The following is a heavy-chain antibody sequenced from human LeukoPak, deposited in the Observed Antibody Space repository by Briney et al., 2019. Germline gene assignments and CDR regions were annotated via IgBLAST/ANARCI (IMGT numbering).Heavy chain of an antibody. V-gene: IGHV3-30-3*01. CDR1: GFTFSSYA. D-gene: IGHD3-10*01. CDR3: ASDCGSCPFDY. Sequence: GGSLRLSCAASGFTFSSYAMHWVRQAQGKGLEWVAVISYDGSNKYYADSVKGRFTISRDNSKNTLYLQMNSLRAEDTAVYYCASDCGSCPFDYWGQGTLVTVSS. J-gene: IGHJ4*02. CDR2: ISYDGSNK.